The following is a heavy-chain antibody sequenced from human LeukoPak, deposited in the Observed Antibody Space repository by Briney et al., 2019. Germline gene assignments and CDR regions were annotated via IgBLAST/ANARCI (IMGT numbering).Heavy chain of an antibody. Sequence: GGSLRLSCAASGFTFSSYAMHWVRQAPGKGLEWVAAISYDRSNKYYADSEKGRFTISRDNSENTLYLQMNSLKIEDTAVYYCARDGGAWIQLWLSFDFWGQGTLVTVSS. CDR1: GFTFSSYA. J-gene: IGHJ4*02. CDR2: ISYDRSNK. D-gene: IGHD5-18*01. V-gene: IGHV3-30-3*01. CDR3: ARDGGAWIQLWLSFDF.